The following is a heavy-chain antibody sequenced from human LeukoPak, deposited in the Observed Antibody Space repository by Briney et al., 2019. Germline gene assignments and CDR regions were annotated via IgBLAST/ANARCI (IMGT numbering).Heavy chain of an antibody. Sequence: GGSLRLSCAASGFTVSSNYMSWVRQAPGKGLEWVSVIYSGGSTYYADSVKGRFTISRHNSKNTLYLQMNSLRAEDTAVYYCARSRLMGSGNNWFDPWGQGTLVTVSS. CDR1: GFTVSSNY. J-gene: IGHJ5*02. D-gene: IGHD3-3*01. V-gene: IGHV3-53*04. CDR2: IYSGGST. CDR3: ARSRLMGSGNNWFDP.